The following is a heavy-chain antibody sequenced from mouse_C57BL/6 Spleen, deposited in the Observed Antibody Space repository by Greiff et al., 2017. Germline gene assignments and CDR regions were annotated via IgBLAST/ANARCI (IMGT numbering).Heavy chain of an antibody. J-gene: IGHJ4*01. CDR1: GYTFTSYW. D-gene: IGHD2-2*01. CDR3: ACGYHYAMDY. Sequence: QVQLQQPGAELVKPGASVKLSCKASGYTFTSYWMHWVKQRPGQGLEWIGMIHPNSGSTNYNEKFKSKATLTVDKSSSTAYMQRSSLTSEDSAVYYCACGYHYAMDYWGQGTSVTVSS. V-gene: IGHV1-64*01. CDR2: IHPNSGST.